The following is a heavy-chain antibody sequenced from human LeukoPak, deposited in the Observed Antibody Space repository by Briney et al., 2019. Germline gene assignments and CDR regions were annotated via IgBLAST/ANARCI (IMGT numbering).Heavy chain of an antibody. V-gene: IGHV3-33*01. CDR2: IWYDGSNK. CDR3: ARDHNGDYVDY. CDR1: GFTFSSYG. J-gene: IGHJ4*02. D-gene: IGHD4-17*01. Sequence: GRSQRLSCAASGFTFSSYGMHWVRQAPGKGLEWVAVIWYDGSNKYYADSVKGRFTISRDNSKNTLYLQMNSLRAEDTAVYYCARDHNGDYVDYWGQGTLVTVSS.